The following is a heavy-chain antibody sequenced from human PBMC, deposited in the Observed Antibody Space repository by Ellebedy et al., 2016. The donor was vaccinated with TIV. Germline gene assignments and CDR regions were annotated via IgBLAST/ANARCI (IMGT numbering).Heavy chain of an antibody. CDR3: ARWFGELLYVRWFDP. CDR1: GGSISRSSSY. CDR2: IYHTGST. V-gene: IGHV4-39*01. D-gene: IGHD3-10*01. J-gene: IGHJ5*02. Sequence: GSLRLSCTVSGGSISRSSSYWGWIRQPPGKGLEWIGSIYHTGSTDYNPSLKSRVSISADTSKNQFSLRLSSVPAADTAVYYCARWFGELLYVRWFDPWGQGTLVTVSS.